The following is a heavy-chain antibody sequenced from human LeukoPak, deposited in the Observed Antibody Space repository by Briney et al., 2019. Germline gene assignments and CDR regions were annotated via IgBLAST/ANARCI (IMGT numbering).Heavy chain of an antibody. V-gene: IGHV3-48*03. CDR1: GFTFSSYE. Sequence: GGSLRLSCAASGFTFSSYEMNWVRQAPGKGLEWISYISSSGRTIHYADSVKGRFTISRDNAKNSLYLQMNSLRVEDTAVYYCARGSLTGEYGMDVWGQGTTVTVSS. CDR2: ISSSGRTI. D-gene: IGHD7-27*01. J-gene: IGHJ6*02. CDR3: ARGSLTGEYGMDV.